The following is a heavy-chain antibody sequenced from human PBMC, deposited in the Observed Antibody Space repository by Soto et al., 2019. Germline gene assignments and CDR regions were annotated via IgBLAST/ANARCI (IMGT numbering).Heavy chain of an antibody. D-gene: IGHD3-22*01. J-gene: IGHJ6*02. CDR3: ARAIYYDSRGYYNSYGMDV. CDR2: IYTSGST. Sequence: QVQLQESGPGLVKPSETLSLTCTVSGGSISSYYWSWIRQPAGKGLEWIGRIYTSGSTNYNPSLKSRVTMSVDTSKNQFSLKLSSVTAADTAVYYCARAIYYDSRGYYNSYGMDVWGQGTTVTVSS. V-gene: IGHV4-4*07. CDR1: GGSISSYY.